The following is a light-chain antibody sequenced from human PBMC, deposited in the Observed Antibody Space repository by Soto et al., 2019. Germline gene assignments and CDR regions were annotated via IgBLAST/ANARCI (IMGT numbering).Light chain of an antibody. CDR1: QSVSSH. J-gene: IGKJ5*01. V-gene: IGKV3D-11*02. CDR3: QQRSTSIT. Sequence: EIVLTQSPATLSLSPGARAPLSCRASQSVSSHLAWFQPRPGQAPRLLIYDASISAPVVPARFSGSGAGTDFTLTISRLEPDDFAVYYCQQRSTSITFGQGTRVEIK. CDR2: DAS.